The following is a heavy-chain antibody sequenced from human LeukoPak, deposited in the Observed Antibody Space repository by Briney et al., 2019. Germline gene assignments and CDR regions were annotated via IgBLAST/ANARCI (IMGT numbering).Heavy chain of an antibody. CDR2: IYYSGST. V-gene: IGHV4-31*03. CDR1: GGSISSGGYY. D-gene: IGHD4-17*01. J-gene: IGHJ4*02. Sequence: SQTLSLTCTVSGGSISSGGYYWSWIRQHPGKGLEWIGYIYYSGSTYYNPSLKSRVTISVDTSKNQFSLKLSSVTAADTAVYYCARGPGTVTIAYYFDYWGQGTLVTVSS. CDR3: ARGPGTVTIAYYFDY.